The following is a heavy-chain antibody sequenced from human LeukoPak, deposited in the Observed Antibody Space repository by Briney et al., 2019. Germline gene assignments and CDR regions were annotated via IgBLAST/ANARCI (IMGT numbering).Heavy chain of an antibody. Sequence: SVKVSCXASGGTFSSYAISWVRQAHGQGLEWMGGIIPIFGTANYAQKFQGRVTITTDESTSTAYMELSSLRSEDTAVYYCVSSSPYSLLYWGQGTLVTVSS. CDR3: VSSSPYSLLY. D-gene: IGHD6-6*01. CDR2: IIPIFGTA. CDR1: GGTFSSYA. V-gene: IGHV1-69*05. J-gene: IGHJ4*02.